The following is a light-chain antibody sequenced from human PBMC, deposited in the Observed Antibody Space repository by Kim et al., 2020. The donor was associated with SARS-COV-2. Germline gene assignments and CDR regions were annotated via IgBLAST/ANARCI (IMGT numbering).Light chain of an antibody. CDR2: LAS. V-gene: IGKV1-5*03. J-gene: IGKJ2*01. CDR1: ENIGTW. Sequence: DIQMTQSPSTLSASVGDRVTITCRASENIGTWLAWYQQKPGRAPSLLIYLASTLESGVPSRFSGTGSGTEFSLSTTSLQPDDFATYYCQHDSRFPYTFGQGTKLEI. CDR3: QHDSRFPYT.